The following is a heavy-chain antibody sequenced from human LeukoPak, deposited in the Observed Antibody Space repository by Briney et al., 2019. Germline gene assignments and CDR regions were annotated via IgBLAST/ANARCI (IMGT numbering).Heavy chain of an antibody. V-gene: IGHV4-34*01. CDR3: ARVAAAGMI. CDR2: INHSGST. Sequence: SETLSLTCAVYGGSLSGYYWSWLRQPRGKGLEWIGEINHSGSTNYNPSLKSRVTISVDTSKNQFSLKLSSVTAADTAVYYCARVAAAGMIWGQGTLVTVSS. D-gene: IGHD6-13*01. J-gene: IGHJ4*02. CDR1: GGSLSGYY.